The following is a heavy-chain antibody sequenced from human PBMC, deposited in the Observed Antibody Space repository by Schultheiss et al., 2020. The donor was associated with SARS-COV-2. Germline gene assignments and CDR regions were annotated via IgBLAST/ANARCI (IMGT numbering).Heavy chain of an antibody. V-gene: IGHV1-2*04. Sequence: ASVKVSCKASGYTFTGYYMHWVRQAPGQGLEWMGWINPNGGATNFAQKFQGWVTMTRDTSINTAYMELSSLRSEDTAVYYCARYCSGGSCYLGVYYYYGMDVWGQGTTVTVSS. CDR2: INPNGGAT. J-gene: IGHJ6*02. CDR1: GYTFTGYY. CDR3: ARYCSGGSCYLGVYYYYGMDV. D-gene: IGHD2-15*01.